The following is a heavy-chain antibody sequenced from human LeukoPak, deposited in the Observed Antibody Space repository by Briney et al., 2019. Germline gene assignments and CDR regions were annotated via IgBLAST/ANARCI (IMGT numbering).Heavy chain of an antibody. V-gene: IGHV4-34*01. D-gene: IGHD3-10*01. Sequence: PSETLSLTCSVYGDSFSGYYWSWIRQPPGRGLEWIGEINHSGKTSYNPSLKSRVTISVDTSKNQFSLKLTSVTAADTSVYYCARQGSGSPGTSYYYYYMAVWGKGTTVTISS. CDR3: ARQGSGSPGTSYYYYYMAV. CDR2: INHSGKT. CDR1: GDSFSGYY. J-gene: IGHJ6*03.